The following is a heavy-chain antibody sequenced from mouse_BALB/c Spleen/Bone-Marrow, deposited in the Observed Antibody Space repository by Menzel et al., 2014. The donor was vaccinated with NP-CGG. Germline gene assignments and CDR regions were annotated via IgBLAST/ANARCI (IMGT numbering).Heavy chain of an antibody. Sequence: PGQGLEWIGYINPYNDGTKYNEKFKGKATLTSDKSSSTAYMELSSLTSEDSAVYYCTLYLFAYWGQGTLVTVSA. CDR2: INPYNDGT. D-gene: IGHD1-3*01. J-gene: IGHJ3*01. CDR3: TLYLFAY. V-gene: IGHV1-14*01.